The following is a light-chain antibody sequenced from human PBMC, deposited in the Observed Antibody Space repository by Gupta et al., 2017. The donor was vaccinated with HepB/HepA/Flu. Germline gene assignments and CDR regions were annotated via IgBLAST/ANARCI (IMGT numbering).Light chain of an antibody. CDR2: DNS. J-gene: IGLJ2*01. V-gene: IGLV1-40*01. CDR1: SSNIGAGYD. Sequence: QPVLTQPPSVSGAPGQRVTISSTGSSSNIGAGYDVHWYQQLPGTPSKLLIYDNSNRPSGVPDRFSGSKSGTSASLAITGLQAEDEADYYCQSYDSSLSGVVFGGGTKLTVL. CDR3: QSYDSSLSGVV.